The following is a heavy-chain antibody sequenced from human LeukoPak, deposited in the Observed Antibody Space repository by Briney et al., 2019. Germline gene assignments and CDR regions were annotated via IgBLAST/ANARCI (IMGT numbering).Heavy chain of an antibody. CDR2: IYYSRST. J-gene: IGHJ4*02. D-gene: IGHD6-19*01. CDR1: GGSISSSSYY. V-gene: IGHV4-39*01. CDR3: ARQYSSGWHPFDY. Sequence: PSETLSLTCTVSGGSISSSSYYWGWIPQPPGKGLEWIGSIYYSRSTYYNPSLKSRVTISVDTSKNEFSLKLSSVTAADTAVYYCARQYSSGWHPFDYWGQGTLVSVSS.